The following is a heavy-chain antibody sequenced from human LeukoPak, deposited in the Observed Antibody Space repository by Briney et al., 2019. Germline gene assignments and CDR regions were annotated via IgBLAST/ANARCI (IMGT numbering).Heavy chain of an antibody. CDR2: ISGSGGRT. CDR3: AKVGTGRSDY. CDR1: GFTFSIYA. V-gene: IGHV3-23*02. D-gene: IGHD1-14*01. Sequence: GGSLRLSCAASGFTFSIYAMSWVRQAPGEGLEWVSAISGSGGRTYYEASVTGRFTMSRDNSKKTLYLQMNSLRAEDTAVYYCAKVGTGRSDYWGQGTLVTVSS. J-gene: IGHJ4*02.